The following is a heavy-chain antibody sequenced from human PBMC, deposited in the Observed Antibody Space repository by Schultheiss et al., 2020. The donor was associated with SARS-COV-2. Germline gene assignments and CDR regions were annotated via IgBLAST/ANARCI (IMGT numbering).Heavy chain of an antibody. J-gene: IGHJ4*02. Sequence: SETLSLTCAVSGYSIISGFYWGWIRQPPGKGLEWIANIYHTGNTYYIPSLKSRVTISVDTSKNQFSLNLNSVTAADTAVYYCARDYGFGSGHFDYWGQGTLVTVSS. CDR1: GYSIISGFY. CDR2: IYHTGNT. CDR3: ARDYGFGSGHFDY. D-gene: IGHD3-10*01. V-gene: IGHV4-38-2*02.